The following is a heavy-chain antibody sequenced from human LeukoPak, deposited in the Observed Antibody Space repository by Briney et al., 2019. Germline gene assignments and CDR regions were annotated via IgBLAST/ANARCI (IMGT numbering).Heavy chain of an antibody. D-gene: IGHD4-11*01. J-gene: IGHJ6*03. Sequence: PSETLSLTCTVSGGSIGSYYWSWIRQPPGKGLEWIGYIYYSGSTNYNPSLKSRVTISVDTSKNQFSLKLSSVTAADTAVYYCARAPTRGYYYYMDVWGKGTTVTVSS. CDR3: ARAPTRGYYYYMDV. V-gene: IGHV4-59*01. CDR2: IYYSGST. CDR1: GGSIGSYY.